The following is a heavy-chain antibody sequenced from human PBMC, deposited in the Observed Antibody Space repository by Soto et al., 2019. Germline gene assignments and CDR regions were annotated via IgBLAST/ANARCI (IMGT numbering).Heavy chain of an antibody. CDR3: AKALGVVTAIDDAFDI. J-gene: IGHJ3*02. CDR1: GFTFSRYP. Sequence: GGSLRLSCEASGFTFSRYPLHWVRQAPGKGLEWVAVISYYGSEKYPADSVKGRISISRDNSKNTLFMQMNSLRAEDTAVYSCAKALGVVTAIDDAFDIWGQGTMVTVSS. D-gene: IGHD2-21*02. V-gene: IGHV3-30-3*01. CDR2: ISYYGSEK.